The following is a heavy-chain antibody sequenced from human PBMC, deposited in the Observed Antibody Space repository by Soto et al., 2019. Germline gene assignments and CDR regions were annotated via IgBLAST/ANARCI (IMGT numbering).Heavy chain of an antibody. CDR2: FYDGNT. CDR1: GGSITRRSSY. J-gene: IGHJ4*02. CDR3: ATTRGLAVGGSFDY. Sequence: ETLSLTCIVSGGSITRRSSYWAWIRQPPGKGLEWVGTFYDGNTYHNPSLRSRITIAVDTSKNQFSLKLNSVAAADTAFYYCATTRGLAVGGSFDYWGQGMLVTVSS. D-gene: IGHD3-10*01. V-gene: IGHV4-39*01.